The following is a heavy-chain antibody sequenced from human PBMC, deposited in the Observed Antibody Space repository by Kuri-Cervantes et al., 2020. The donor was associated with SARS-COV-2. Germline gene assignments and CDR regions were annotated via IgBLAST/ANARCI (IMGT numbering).Heavy chain of an antibody. CDR3: ARDFFSSRRYNWNDVYPPEFDF. V-gene: IGHV6-1*01. CDR2: TYYRSKWYN. CDR1: GDSVSSNSAA. J-gene: IGHJ4*02. D-gene: IGHD1-1*01. Sequence: SQTLSLTCAISGDSVSSNSAAWNWIRQSPSRGLEWLGRTYYRSKWYNDYAVSVKSRITINPDTSKNQFSLQLNSVTPEDTAVYYCARDFFSSRRYNWNDVYPPEFDFRGQGTLVTVSS.